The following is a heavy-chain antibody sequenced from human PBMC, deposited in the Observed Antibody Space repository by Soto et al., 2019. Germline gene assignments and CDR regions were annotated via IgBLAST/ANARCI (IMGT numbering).Heavy chain of an antibody. V-gene: IGHV4-59*08. CDR1: GGSISSYY. Sequence: SETLSLTCTVSGGSISSYYWSWIRQPPGKGLEWIGYIYYSGSTNYNPSLKSRVTISVDTSKNQFSLKLSSVTAADTAVYYCARHGSSVVVPAARNYFDYWGQGTLVTVSS. D-gene: IGHD2-2*01. CDR2: IYYSGST. J-gene: IGHJ4*02. CDR3: ARHGSSVVVPAARNYFDY.